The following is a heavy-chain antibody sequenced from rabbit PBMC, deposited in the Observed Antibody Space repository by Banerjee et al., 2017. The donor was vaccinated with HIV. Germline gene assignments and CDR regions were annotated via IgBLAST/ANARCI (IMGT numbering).Heavy chain of an antibody. V-gene: IGHV1S7*01. D-gene: IGHD7-1*01. J-gene: IGHJ4*01. CDR2: IYAGKGST. CDR3: AREGYGDGTGDYDL. CDR1: GFDFSSYG. Sequence: QLKETGGGLVQPGGSLTLSCKASGFDFSSYGVSWVRQAPGKGLEWIGIIYAGKGSTDYASWVNGRFTISSDNAQNTVDLQMNSLTAADTATYFCAREGYGDGTGDYDLWGPGTLVTVS.